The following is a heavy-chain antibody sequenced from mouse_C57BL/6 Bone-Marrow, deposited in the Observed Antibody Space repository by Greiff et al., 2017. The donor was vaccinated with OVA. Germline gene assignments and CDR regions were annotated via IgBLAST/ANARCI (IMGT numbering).Heavy chain of an antibody. CDR3: AKKGGWYGRYAMDY. CDR1: GFSLTSYG. Sequence: QVQLKESGPGLVQPSQSLSITCTVSGFSLTSYGVHWVRQSPGKGLEWLGVIWRGGSTDYNAAFMSRLSIIKDNSKSQVFFKMNSLQADDTAIYYCAKKGGWYGRYAMDYWGQGTSVTVSS. CDR2: IWRGGST. V-gene: IGHV2-5*01. J-gene: IGHJ4*01. D-gene: IGHD1-1*01.